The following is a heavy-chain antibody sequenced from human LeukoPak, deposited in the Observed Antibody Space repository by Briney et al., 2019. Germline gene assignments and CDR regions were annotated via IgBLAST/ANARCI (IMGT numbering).Heavy chain of an antibody. D-gene: IGHD3-22*01. CDR1: GFTFSSYS. Sequence: PGGSLRLSCAASGFTFSSYSMNWVRQAPGKGLEWVSSISSSSSYIYYADSVKGRFTISRDNAKNSLYLQMNSLRAEDTAVYYCARDHYYDSSGYYHYYYYGIDVWGQGTTVTVSS. CDR2: ISSSSSYI. J-gene: IGHJ6*02. V-gene: IGHV3-21*01. CDR3: ARDHYYDSSGYYHYYYYGIDV.